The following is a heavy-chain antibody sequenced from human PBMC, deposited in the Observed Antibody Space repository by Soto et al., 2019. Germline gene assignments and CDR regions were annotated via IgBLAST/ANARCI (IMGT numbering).Heavy chain of an antibody. V-gene: IGHV1-69*01. J-gene: IGHJ6*02. Sequence: QVQLVQSGAEVKKPGSSVKVSCKASGGTFSSYAISWVRQAPGQGLEWMGGIIPISDTTNYAQKFQGRVTITADESTSKAYMELSSLRSADTAVYYCARSQGSSTSLEIYYYYYYGMDVWGQGTTVTVSS. CDR1: GGTFSSYA. D-gene: IGHD2-2*01. CDR2: IIPISDTT. CDR3: ARSQGSSTSLEIYYYYYYGMDV.